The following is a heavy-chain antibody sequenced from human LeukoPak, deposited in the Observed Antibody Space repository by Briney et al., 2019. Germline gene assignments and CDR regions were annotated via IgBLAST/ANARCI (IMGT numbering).Heavy chain of an antibody. J-gene: IGHJ4*02. V-gene: IGHV4-39*01. CDR1: GGSISSSSYY. D-gene: IGHD6-13*01. Sequence: SETLSLTCTVSGGSISSSSYYWGWISQPPGKGLEWIGSMYHSGSTYNNPSLKSRVAISVDTSKNQFSLKLSSVTAADTAVYYCARHEMSAAAGLYFDYWGQGTLVTVSS. CDR2: MYHSGST. CDR3: ARHEMSAAAGLYFDY.